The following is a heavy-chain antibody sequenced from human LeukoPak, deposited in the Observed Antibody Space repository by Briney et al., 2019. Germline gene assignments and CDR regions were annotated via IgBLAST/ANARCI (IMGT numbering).Heavy chain of an antibody. D-gene: IGHD3-10*01. CDR1: GFSFDRHY. J-gene: IGHJ4*02. Sequence: GGSLRLSCAASGFSFDRHYMTWVRQAPGKGLEWVSVIYSGGSTYYADSVKGRFTISRDNSKNTLYLQMNSLRAEDTAVYYCASYGSGSYYDLDYWGQGTLVTVSS. V-gene: IGHV3-53*01. CDR2: IYSGGST. CDR3: ASYGSGSYYDLDY.